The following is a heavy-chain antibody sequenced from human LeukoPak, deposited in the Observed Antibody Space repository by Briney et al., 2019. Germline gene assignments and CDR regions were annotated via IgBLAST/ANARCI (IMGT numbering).Heavy chain of an antibody. Sequence: PGGSLRLSCEASGFTFSTYTMHWVRQAPGKGLEWVSYISGSSSSIYYADSVRGRFTISRDNAKNSLYLQMNSLRAEDTAVYYCAKTLLWFGESDFDYWGQGTLVTVSS. CDR1: GFTFSTYT. V-gene: IGHV3-48*01. J-gene: IGHJ4*02. D-gene: IGHD3-10*01. CDR2: ISGSSSSI. CDR3: AKTLLWFGESDFDY.